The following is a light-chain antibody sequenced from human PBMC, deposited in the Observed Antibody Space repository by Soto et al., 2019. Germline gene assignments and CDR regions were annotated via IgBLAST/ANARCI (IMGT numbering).Light chain of an antibody. CDR1: QSVSSSS. CDR2: EXS. Sequence: EIVLTQSPATLSLSPGERATLSCGACQSVSSSSLAWYQQNPGQAPRLLXYEXSSRATGIPDRFSGSGSGTDFTLTISRLEPKDFAVYYCQQHGSSPITFGQGTRLEIK. CDR3: QQHGSSPIT. V-gene: IGKV3D-20*01. J-gene: IGKJ5*01.